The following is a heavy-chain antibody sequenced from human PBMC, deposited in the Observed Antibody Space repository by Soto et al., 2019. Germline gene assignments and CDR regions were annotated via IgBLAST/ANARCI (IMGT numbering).Heavy chain of an antibody. CDR1: GASISSYY. J-gene: IGHJ4*02. CDR2: MYTRGST. Sequence: QVQLHESGPGLVKPSETLSLTCTVSGASISSYYWSWIRQPAGKGLEWIGRMYTRGSTNYNPSLKSRVTMSVDTSKNQFSLKVNSVTAADTAVYYCARSGGSFNFDYWGQGTLVTVSS. D-gene: IGHD1-26*01. V-gene: IGHV4-4*07. CDR3: ARSGGSFNFDY.